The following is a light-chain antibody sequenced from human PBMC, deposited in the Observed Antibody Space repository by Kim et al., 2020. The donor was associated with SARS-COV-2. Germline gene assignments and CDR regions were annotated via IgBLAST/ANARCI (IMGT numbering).Light chain of an antibody. J-gene: IGKJ2*01. CDR1: QSISDW. Sequence: SAAVGDRVTITCRASQSISDWLGWYQQKPGKAPQLLLYKASRLQSGVPSRYSGRGSGTDFTLTISSLQPGDFSTFFCQQYHTFPYTFGQGTKLEI. CDR2: KAS. CDR3: QQYHTFPYT. V-gene: IGKV1-5*03.